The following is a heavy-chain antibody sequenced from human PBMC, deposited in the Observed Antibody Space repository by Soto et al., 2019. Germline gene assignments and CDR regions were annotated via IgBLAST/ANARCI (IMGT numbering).Heavy chain of an antibody. Sequence: GGSLRLSCAASGFTFSSYAMSWVRQAPGKGLEWVSTISSSGGSTHYADSVKGRFTISRDNSKNTLYLQMNSLRAEDTAVYYCAKGFGNHWAFDYWGQGTLVTVSS. CDR1: GFTFSSYA. CDR3: AKGFGNHWAFDY. CDR2: ISSSGGST. D-gene: IGHD3-16*01. V-gene: IGHV3-23*01. J-gene: IGHJ4*02.